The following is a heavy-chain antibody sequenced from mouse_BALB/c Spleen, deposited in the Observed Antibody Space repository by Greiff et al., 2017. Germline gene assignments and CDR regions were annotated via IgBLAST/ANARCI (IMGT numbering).Heavy chain of an antibody. CDR2: IYPSDSYT. CDR1: GYTFTSYW. D-gene: IGHD1-2*01. Sequence: QVQLQQPGAELVRPGASVKLSCKASGYTFTSYWINWVKQRPGQGLEWIGNIYPSDSYTNYNQKFKDKATLTVDKSSSTAYMQLSSPTSEDSAVYYCTRDGYEDYWGQGTTLTVSS. V-gene: IGHV1-69*02. J-gene: IGHJ2*01. CDR3: TRDGYEDY.